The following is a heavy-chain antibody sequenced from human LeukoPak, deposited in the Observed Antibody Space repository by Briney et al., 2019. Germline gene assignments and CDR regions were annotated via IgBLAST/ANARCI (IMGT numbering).Heavy chain of an antibody. CDR2: INPNSGGT. J-gene: IGHJ4*02. CDR3: ARYWYYYGSGSPTGFDY. Sequence: ASVKVSCKASGYTFTGYYMHWVRQAPGQGLGWMGWINPNSGGTNYAQKFQGRVTMTRDTSISTAYMELSRLRSDDTAVYYCARYWYYYGSGSPTGFDYWGQGILVTVSS. CDR1: GYTFTGYY. D-gene: IGHD3-10*01. V-gene: IGHV1-2*02.